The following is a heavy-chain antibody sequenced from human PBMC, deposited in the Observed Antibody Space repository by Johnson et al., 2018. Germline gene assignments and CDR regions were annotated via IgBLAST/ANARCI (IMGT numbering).Heavy chain of an antibody. V-gene: IGHV3-33*01. Sequence: VQLLETGGGVVQPGRSLRLRCAASGFSFNNYGMHWVRQAPGKGLEWVAVIWYDGSNKYHADSVKGRFTISRDNSTNTRYLQMNSLRAEDTAVYYWVGDYYDNSGYRMDVWGQGTTVTVS. CDR2: IWYDGSNK. J-gene: IGHJ6*02. CDR3: VGDYYDNSGYRMDV. CDR1: GFSFNNYG. D-gene: IGHD3-22*01.